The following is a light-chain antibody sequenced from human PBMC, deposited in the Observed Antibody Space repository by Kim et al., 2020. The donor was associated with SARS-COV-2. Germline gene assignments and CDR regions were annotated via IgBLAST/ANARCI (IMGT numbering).Light chain of an antibody. J-gene: IGLJ2*01. V-gene: IGLV3-1*01. CDR3: QAWDRSTVV. CDR1: NLGAKY. Sequence: LSQGQTACITCSGDNLGAKYACWYQQKPGRYPVLVIYQDSKRPSGIPERFSGSNSGNKATLTISGTHAMDEADYYCQAWDRSTVVFGGGTQLTVL. CDR2: QDS.